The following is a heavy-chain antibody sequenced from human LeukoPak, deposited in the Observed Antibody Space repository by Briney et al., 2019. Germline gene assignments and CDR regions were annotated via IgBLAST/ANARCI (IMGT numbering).Heavy chain of an antibody. CDR3: ARVGATGTADY. D-gene: IGHD1-1*01. CDR2: ISKSGSHT. J-gene: IGHJ4*02. V-gene: IGHV3-11*03. CDR1: GFTFSDYY. Sequence: GGSLRPPCAAFGFTFSDYYMSWIRQAPGKGLGWVSYISKSGSHTNFADSVKGRFTISRDNAKNSLYLQMNSLSAEDTAVYYCARVGATGTADYWGQGTLVTVSS.